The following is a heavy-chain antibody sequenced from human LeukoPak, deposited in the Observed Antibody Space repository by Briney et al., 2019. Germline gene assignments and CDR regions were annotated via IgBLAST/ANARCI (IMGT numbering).Heavy chain of an antibody. V-gene: IGHV3-23*01. CDR1: GFTFSSYA. D-gene: IGHD3-10*01. J-gene: IGHJ4*02. Sequence: GGSLRLSCAASGFTFSSYAMSWVRQAPGKGLEWVSGISGSGGSTYYADSVKGRFNISRDNSKNTLYLQMDSLRAEDTAVYYCAKGSYYYGSGSHFDSWGQGTLVNVSS. CDR2: ISGSGGST. CDR3: AKGSYYYGSGSHFDS.